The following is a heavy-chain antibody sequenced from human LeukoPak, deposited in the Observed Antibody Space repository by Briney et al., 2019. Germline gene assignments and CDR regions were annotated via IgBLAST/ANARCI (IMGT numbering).Heavy chain of an antibody. Sequence: GGSLRLSCAASGFIFSSYAMSWVRQAPGKGLEWVSAISGSGGSTYYADSVKGRFTISRDNSKNTLYLQMNSLRAEDTAVYYCANLEGIAVAGTHYFDYWGQGTLVTVSS. D-gene: IGHD6-19*01. J-gene: IGHJ4*02. V-gene: IGHV3-23*01. CDR2: ISGSGGST. CDR1: GFIFSSYA. CDR3: ANLEGIAVAGTHYFDY.